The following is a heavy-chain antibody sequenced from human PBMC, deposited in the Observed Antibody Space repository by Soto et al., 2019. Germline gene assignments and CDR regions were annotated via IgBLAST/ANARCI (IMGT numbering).Heavy chain of an antibody. CDR1: GFSLSTSGAG. Sequence: QITLKESGPTLVKPTQTLTVTCTFSGFSLSTSGAGVGWIRQSPGKAPEWLALISWKAEKRYNPGLKSRLTISKDTSKNQVVLTMTDVDPVDTATYFCAHRYGGNYYRWYFDSWGQGTKVTVSS. V-gene: IGHV2-5*01. J-gene: IGHJ4*02. CDR2: ISWKAEK. D-gene: IGHD1-26*01. CDR3: AHRYGGNYYRWYFDS.